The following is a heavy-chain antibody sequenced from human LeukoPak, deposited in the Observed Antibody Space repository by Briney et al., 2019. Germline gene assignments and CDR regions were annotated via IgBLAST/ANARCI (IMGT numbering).Heavy chain of an antibody. V-gene: IGHV3-21*01. J-gene: IGHJ5*02. CDR1: GFTFSSYS. Sequence: GGSLRLSCAASGFTFSSYSMNWVRQAPGKGLEWVSSISSSSSYIYYADSAKGRFTISRDNAKNSLYLQMNSLRAEDTAVYYCARYSGYDSGLNWFDPWGQGTLVTVSS. D-gene: IGHD5-12*01. CDR2: ISSSSSYI. CDR3: ARYSGYDSGLNWFDP.